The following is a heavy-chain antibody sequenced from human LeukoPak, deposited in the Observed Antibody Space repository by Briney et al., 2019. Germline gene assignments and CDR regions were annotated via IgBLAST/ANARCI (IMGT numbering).Heavy chain of an antibody. Sequence: ASVKVSCKASGYTFTSYGISWVRQAPGQGLEWMGWISAYNGNTNYAQKFQGRVTMTRDTSISTAYMELSRLRSDDTAVYYCAREGGGDYVDTTSNNVIYFDYWGQGTLVTVSS. D-gene: IGHD4-17*01. V-gene: IGHV1-18*01. J-gene: IGHJ4*02. CDR1: GYTFTSYG. CDR2: ISAYNGNT. CDR3: AREGGGDYVDTTSNNVIYFDY.